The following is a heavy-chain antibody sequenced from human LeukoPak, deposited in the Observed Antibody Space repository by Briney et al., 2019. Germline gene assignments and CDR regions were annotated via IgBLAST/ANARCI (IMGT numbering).Heavy chain of an antibody. J-gene: IGHJ4*02. CDR2: INHSGST. D-gene: IGHD3-16*02. Sequence: SETLSLTCAVYGGSFRGYYWSWIRQPPGKGLEWIGEINHSGSTNYNPSLKSRVTISVDTSKNQFSLKLSSVTAADTAVYYCARVDYVWGSYRYTSNFDYWGQGTLVTVSS. CDR1: GGSFRGYY. V-gene: IGHV4-34*01. CDR3: ARVDYVWGSYRYTSNFDY.